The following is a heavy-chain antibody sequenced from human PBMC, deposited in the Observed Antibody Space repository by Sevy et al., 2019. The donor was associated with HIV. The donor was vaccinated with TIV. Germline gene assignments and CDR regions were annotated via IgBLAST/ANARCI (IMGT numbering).Heavy chain of an antibody. D-gene: IGHD1-26*01. CDR3: AGENAWGRGYS. CDR2: IYYNGHI. CDR1: GGSITSLY. J-gene: IGHJ4*02. V-gene: IGHV4-59*08. Sequence: SETLSLTCTVSGGSITSLYWNWIRQPPGKGLEWIANIYYNGHINYGPSLKSRVTLSLDTSKNQFSLRLSSVTAADTAMYYCAGENAWGRGYSWGQGTLVTVSS.